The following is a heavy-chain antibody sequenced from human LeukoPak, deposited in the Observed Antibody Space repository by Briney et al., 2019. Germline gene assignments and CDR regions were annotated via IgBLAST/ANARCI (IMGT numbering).Heavy chain of an antibody. Sequence: GGSLRLSCAASGFTFNTYWMSWVRQAPGKGLEWLANIKEDGTRDYYVESVKGRFTISKENAKTSLYLQVNSLRAEDTAVYYCARDTKAGYFDLWGQGTLVTVSS. CDR2: IKEDGTRD. J-gene: IGHJ4*02. CDR1: GFTFNTYW. CDR3: ARDTKAGYFDL. V-gene: IGHV3-7*01.